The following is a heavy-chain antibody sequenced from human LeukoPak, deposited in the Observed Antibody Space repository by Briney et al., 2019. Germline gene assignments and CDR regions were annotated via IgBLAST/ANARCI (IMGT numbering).Heavy chain of an antibody. CDR3: ARGILDFRYSYGYDAIGFDY. CDR2: FYYSGNT. V-gene: IGHV4-39*07. Sequence: SETLSLTCTVSGGSISSSSYYWGWIRQPPGKGLEWIGSFYYSGNTYYNPSLKSRVTISVDTSKNQFSLKLSSVTAADTAVYYCARGILDFRYSYGYDAIGFDYWGQGTLVTVSS. CDR1: GGSISSSSYY. D-gene: IGHD5-18*01. J-gene: IGHJ4*02.